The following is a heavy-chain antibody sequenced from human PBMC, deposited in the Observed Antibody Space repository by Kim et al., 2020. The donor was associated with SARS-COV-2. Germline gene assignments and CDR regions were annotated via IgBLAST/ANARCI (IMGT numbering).Heavy chain of an antibody. D-gene: IGHD4-17*01. CDR3: TTAVTTQSDRFDP. J-gene: IGHJ5*02. CDR1: GLNFGDYA. V-gene: IGHV3-49*04. CDR2: IKTNFYGGTA. Sequence: GGSLRLSCRVSGLNFGDYAMAWVRQAPGKGLEWIGFIKTNFYGGTAQFAPSVEGRFAISREDSRSIVYLQMNSLKIEDTAMYFCTTAVTTQSDRFDPWG.